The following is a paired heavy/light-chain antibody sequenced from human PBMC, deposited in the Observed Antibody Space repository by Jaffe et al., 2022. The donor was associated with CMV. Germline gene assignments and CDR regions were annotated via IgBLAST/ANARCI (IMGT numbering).Light chain of an antibody. J-gene: IGKJ1*01. CDR3: MQGIQRWT. V-gene: IGKV2-29*02. Sequence: DIVMTQTPLSLSVTPGQPASISCKSSQSLLHSDGKTYLYWYLQKPGQSPQLLIYEVSSRFSGVPDRFSGSGSGTDFTLKISRVEAEDVGVYYCMQGIQRWTFGQGTKVEIK. CDR2: EVS. CDR1: QSLLHSDGKTY.
Heavy chain of an antibody. D-gene: IGHD3-3*01. CDR3: AHCSPDANYDFWSGYSKERHFDY. CDR2: IYWNDDK. V-gene: IGHV2-5*01. Sequence: QITLKESGPTLVKPTQTLTLTCTFSGFSLSTSGVGVGWIRQPPGKALEWLALIYWNDDKRYSPSLKSRLTITKDTSKNQVVLTMTNMDPVDTATYYCAHCSPDANYDFWSGYSKERHFDYWGQGTLVTVSS. J-gene: IGHJ4*02. CDR1: GFSLSTSGVG.